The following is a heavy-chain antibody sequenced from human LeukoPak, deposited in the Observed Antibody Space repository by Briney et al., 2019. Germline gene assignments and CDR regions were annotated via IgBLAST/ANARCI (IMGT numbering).Heavy chain of an antibody. J-gene: IGHJ6*02. CDR2: VNPNSGGT. Sequence: ASVKVSCKASGYTFTDYYIHWVRQAAGQGLEWRGWVNPNSGGTNSAQKFQGRVTMTRDTSVSTAYMELSRLRSDDTAVYYCARDHCTSSGCYEYYYYGMDVWGQGTTVTVSS. V-gene: IGHV1-2*02. CDR1: GYTFTDYY. CDR3: ARDHCTSSGCYEYYYYGMDV. D-gene: IGHD2-2*01.